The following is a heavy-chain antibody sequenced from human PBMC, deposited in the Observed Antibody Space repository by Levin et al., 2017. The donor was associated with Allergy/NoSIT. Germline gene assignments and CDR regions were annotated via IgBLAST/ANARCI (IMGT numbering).Heavy chain of an antibody. V-gene: IGHV3-30-3*01. CDR1: GFTFSSYA. D-gene: IGHD3-3*01. CDR2: ISYDGSNK. J-gene: IGHJ4*02. CDR3: ARPVRDDFWSGYYSY. Sequence: LSLTCAASGFTFSSYAMHWVRQAPGKGLEWVAVISYDGSNKYYADSVKGRFTISRDNSKNTLYLQMNSLRAEDTAVYYCARPVRDDFWSGYYSYWGQGTLVTVSS.